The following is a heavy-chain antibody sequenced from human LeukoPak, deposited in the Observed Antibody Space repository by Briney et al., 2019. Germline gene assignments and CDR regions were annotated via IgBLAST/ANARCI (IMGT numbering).Heavy chain of an antibody. V-gene: IGHV3-30*03. D-gene: IGHD6-19*01. CDR3: ATNGPGVAVAGYVDY. J-gene: IGHJ4*02. CDR2: ISYDGSNE. Sequence: GGSLRLSCAASGLTFSGYGMHWVRQAPGKGLEWVAVISYDGSNEYYADSVKGRFTISRDNSKNTLYLQMNSLRAEDTAVYYCATNGPGVAVAGYVDYWGQGTLVTVSS. CDR1: GLTFSGYG.